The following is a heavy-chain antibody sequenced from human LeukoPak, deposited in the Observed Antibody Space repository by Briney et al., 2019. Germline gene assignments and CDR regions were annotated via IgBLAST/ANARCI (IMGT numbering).Heavy chain of an antibody. CDR2: INPNSGGT. CDR3: ASRRLGDSSGYYLDY. V-gene: IGHV1-2*06. CDR1: GYTFTGYY. J-gene: IGHJ4*02. D-gene: IGHD3-22*01. Sequence: SSVKVSCKASGYTFTGYYMHWVRQAPGQGLEWMGRINPNSGGTNYAQKFQGRVTMTRDTSTSTAYMELSRLRSDDTAVYYCASRRLGDSSGYYLDYWGQGTLVTVSS.